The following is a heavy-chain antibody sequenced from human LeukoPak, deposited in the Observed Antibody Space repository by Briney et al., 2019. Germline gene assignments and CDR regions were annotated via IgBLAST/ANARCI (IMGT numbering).Heavy chain of an antibody. CDR2: ISDSGGTT. CDR1: GFTFSIYG. J-gene: IGHJ5*02. V-gene: IGHV3-23*01. CDR3: ARGGYCSSTSCYLVFDP. Sequence: PGGSLRLSCAASGFTFSIYGMTWVRQAPGKGLECVSKISDSGGTTKYADSVKGRFTISRDNSKNTLYLQMNSLSAEDTAVYYCARGGYCSSTSCYLVFDPWGQGTLVTVSS. D-gene: IGHD2-2*01.